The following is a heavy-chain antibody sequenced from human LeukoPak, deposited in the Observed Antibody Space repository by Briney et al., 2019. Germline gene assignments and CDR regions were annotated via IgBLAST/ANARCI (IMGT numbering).Heavy chain of an antibody. Sequence: ASVKVSCKASGYTFTSYYMHWVRQAPGQGPEWMGIINPSGCSTSYAQKFQGRVTMTRDTSTSTVYMELSSLRSEDTAVYYCASDGFGEYYFDYWGQGTLVTVSS. J-gene: IGHJ4*02. CDR2: INPSGCST. CDR3: ASDGFGEYYFDY. V-gene: IGHV1-46*01. CDR1: GYTFTSYY. D-gene: IGHD3-10*01.